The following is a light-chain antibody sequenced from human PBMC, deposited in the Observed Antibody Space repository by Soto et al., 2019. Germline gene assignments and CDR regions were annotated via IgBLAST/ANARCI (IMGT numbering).Light chain of an antibody. CDR2: EVS. CDR1: SSDVGGYNY. Sequence: QSALTQPASVSGSPGQSITISCTGTSSDVGGYNYVSWDQHHPGKAPKLMIYEVSNRPSGVSNRFSGSKSGNTASLTISGLQAEDEADYYCSSYTGSSTPVFGGGTQLTVL. CDR3: SSYTGSSTPV. V-gene: IGLV2-14*01. J-gene: IGLJ3*02.